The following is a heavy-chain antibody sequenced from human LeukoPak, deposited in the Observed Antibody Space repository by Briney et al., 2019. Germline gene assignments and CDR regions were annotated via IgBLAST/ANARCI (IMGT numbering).Heavy chain of an antibody. CDR2: ISYDGSIK. CDR3: ARGKYYYDSSGYLDY. CDR1: GFTFSSYP. V-gene: IGHV3-30-3*01. D-gene: IGHD3-22*01. Sequence: GRSLRLSCAASGFTFSSYPMNWVRQAPGKGLEWVAVISYDGSIKYYADSVKGRFTISRDNSKNTLYLQMNSLRAEDTAVYYCARGKYYYDSSGYLDYWGQGTLVTVSS. J-gene: IGHJ4*02.